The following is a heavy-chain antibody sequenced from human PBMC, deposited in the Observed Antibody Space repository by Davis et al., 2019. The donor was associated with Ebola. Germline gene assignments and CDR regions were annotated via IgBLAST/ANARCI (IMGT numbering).Heavy chain of an antibody. V-gene: IGHV3-74*01. CDR1: GFTFSDYY. CDR2: INGDGSST. CDR3: ARVESRPGYSYGNDYDYGMDI. D-gene: IGHD5-18*01. J-gene: IGHJ6*02. Sequence: GESLKISCAASGFTFSDYYMSWIRQAPGKGLVWVSRINGDGSSTSYADSVKGRFTISRDNAKNTLYLQNNSLRAGDTAVYYCARVESRPGYSYGNDYDYGMDIWGQGTTVTVSS.